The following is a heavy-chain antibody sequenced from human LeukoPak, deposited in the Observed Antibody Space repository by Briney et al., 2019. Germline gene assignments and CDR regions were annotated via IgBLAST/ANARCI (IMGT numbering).Heavy chain of an antibody. CDR1: GGSISSGGYS. D-gene: IGHD1-26*01. V-gene: IGHV4-30-2*01. CDR3: ARGRRWELLPFDY. CDR2: IYHSGST. Sequence: PSETLPLTCAVSGGSISSGGYSWSWIRQPPGKGLEWIGYIYHSGSTYYNPSLKSRVTISVDRSKNQFSLKLSSVTAADTAVYYCARGRRWELLPFDYWGQGTLVTVSS. J-gene: IGHJ4*02.